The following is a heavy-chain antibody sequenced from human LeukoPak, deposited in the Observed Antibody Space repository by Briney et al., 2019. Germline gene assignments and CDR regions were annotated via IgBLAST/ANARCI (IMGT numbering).Heavy chain of an antibody. D-gene: IGHD3-10*01. Sequence: SETLSLTCAVYGGSFSGYYWSWIRQPPGKGLEWIGEINHSGSTNYTPSLKSRVTISVDTSKNQFSLKLSSVTAADTAVYYCARRITMVQGVIYFDPWGQGTLVTVSS. V-gene: IGHV4-34*01. CDR2: INHSGST. CDR1: GGSFSGYY. CDR3: ARRITMVQGVIYFDP. J-gene: IGHJ5*02.